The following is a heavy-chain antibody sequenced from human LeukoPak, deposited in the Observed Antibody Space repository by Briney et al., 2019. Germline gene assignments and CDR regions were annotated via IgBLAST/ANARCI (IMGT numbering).Heavy chain of an antibody. Sequence: GGSLRLSCAASGFTFSDYYMSWIRQAPGKGLEWVSYISSSGSTIYYADSVKGRFTISRDNAKNSLYLQMNSLRAEDTAVYYCARDLNVLLWFGEPPPNAFDIWGQGTMVTVSS. CDR1: GFTFSDYY. J-gene: IGHJ3*02. CDR2: ISSSGSTI. D-gene: IGHD3-10*01. V-gene: IGHV3-11*04. CDR3: ARDLNVLLWFGEPPPNAFDI.